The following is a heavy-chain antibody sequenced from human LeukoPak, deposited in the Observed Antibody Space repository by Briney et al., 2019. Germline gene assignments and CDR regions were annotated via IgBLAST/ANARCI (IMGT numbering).Heavy chain of an antibody. CDR3: ARHGVRDYSNYGREAFDI. D-gene: IGHD4-11*01. J-gene: IGHJ3*02. CDR1: GGSISSSSYY. CDR2: IYYSGST. V-gene: IGHV4-39*01. Sequence: PSETLSHTCTVSGGSISSSSYYWGWIRQPPGKGLEWNGSIYYSGSTYYNPSLKSRVTISVDTSKNQFSLKLSSVTAADTAVYYCARHGVRDYSNYGREAFDIWGQGTMVTVSS.